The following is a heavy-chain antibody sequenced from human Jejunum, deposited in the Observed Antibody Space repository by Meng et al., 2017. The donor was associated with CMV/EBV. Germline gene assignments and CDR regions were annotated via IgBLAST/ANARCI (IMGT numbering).Heavy chain of an antibody. J-gene: IGHJ4*02. V-gene: IGHV3/OR16-13*01. CDR1: GFTFSSYW. CDR3: ARELASWYYFDY. Sequence: EVEVVGSGGGLVPPGGSLRLSCAASGFTFSSYWMHWVRQAPGKGLVWVSRINSDGSSTSYADSMKGQFTISRDNAKNTLYLQMNSLRPEDTAVYYCARELASWYYFDYWGQGTLVTVSS. CDR2: INSDGSST. D-gene: IGHD6-13*01.